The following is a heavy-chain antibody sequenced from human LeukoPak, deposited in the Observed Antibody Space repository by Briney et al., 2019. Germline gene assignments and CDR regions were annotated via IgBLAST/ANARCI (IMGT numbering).Heavy chain of an antibody. D-gene: IGHD3-10*01. V-gene: IGHV1-8*03. CDR2: MNPNSGNT. Sequence: ASVKVSCKASGYTFTSYDINWVRQATGQGLEWMGWMNPNSGNTGYAQKFQGRVTITRNTSISTAYMELSSLRSEDTAVYYCARGLFGELSIGYWGQGTLVTVSS. J-gene: IGHJ4*02. CDR1: GYTFTSYD. CDR3: ARGLFGELSIGY.